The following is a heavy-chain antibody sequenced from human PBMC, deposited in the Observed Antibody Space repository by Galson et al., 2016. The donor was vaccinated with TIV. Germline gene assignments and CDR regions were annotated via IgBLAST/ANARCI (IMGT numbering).Heavy chain of an antibody. J-gene: IGHJ6*02. CDR1: GLTFSSYA. D-gene: IGHD3-22*01. V-gene: IGHV3-23*01. CDR2: ISGGGGST. Sequence: SLRLSCAASGLTFSSYAMSWVRQAPGKGLEWVSAISGGGGSTYYADSVKGRFTISRDNSTNTLFLQMNSLRAEDTAVYYCTKVPSSGFSYYYGLDVWGQGTTVTVSS. CDR3: TKVPSSGFSYYYGLDV.